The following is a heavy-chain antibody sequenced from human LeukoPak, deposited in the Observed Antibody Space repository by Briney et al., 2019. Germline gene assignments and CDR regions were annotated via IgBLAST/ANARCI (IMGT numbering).Heavy chain of an antibody. CDR3: ARESGGWHYFDY. D-gene: IGHD6-19*01. V-gene: IGHV4-59*01. CDR2: IYYSGST. CDR1: GGSISSYY. Sequence: SETLSLTCTVSGGSISSYYWNWIRQPPGKGLEWIGYIYYSGSTTYNPSLRSRVTISLDTSKNHFSLKLSSVTAADTAVYYCARESGGWHYFDYWGQGTLVTVSS. J-gene: IGHJ4*02.